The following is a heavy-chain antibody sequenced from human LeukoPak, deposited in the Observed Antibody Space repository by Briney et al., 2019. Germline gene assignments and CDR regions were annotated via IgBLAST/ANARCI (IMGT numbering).Heavy chain of an antibody. CDR2: ISGSGGST. J-gene: IGHJ4*02. Sequence: QSGGSLRLSCAASGFTFSSYAMSWVRQAPGKGLEWVSAISGSGGSTYYADSVKGRFTISRDNAKNSLYLQLNSLRAEDTAVYYCTRDTGCSGGTCYSFYDYWGQGTLVTVSS. D-gene: IGHD2-15*01. V-gene: IGHV3-23*01. CDR3: TRDTGCSGGTCYSFYDY. CDR1: GFTFSSYA.